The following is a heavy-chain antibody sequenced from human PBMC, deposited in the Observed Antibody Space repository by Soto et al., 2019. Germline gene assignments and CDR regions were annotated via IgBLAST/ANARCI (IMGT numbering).Heavy chain of an antibody. D-gene: IGHD5-18*01. CDR2: ISWNSGNI. CDR1: GFTIDDYA. J-gene: IGHJ4*02. CDR3: VRSKGGYSYGTPFDY. Sequence: DVQLEESRGALVQPGRSLRLSCAASGFTIDDYAMYWVRQVLGKGLEWVSSISWNSGNIGYADSVKGRFTTSRDNAENSLYLQMNSLRPEDTALYYCVRSKGGYSYGTPFDYWGQGTLVTVSS. V-gene: IGHV3-9*01.